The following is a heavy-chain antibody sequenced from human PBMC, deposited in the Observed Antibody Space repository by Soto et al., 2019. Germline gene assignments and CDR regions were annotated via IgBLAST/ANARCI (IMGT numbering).Heavy chain of an antibody. CDR1: GGTFSRYA. Sequence: SVKVSCKASGGTFSRYAISWVRQAPGQGLEWMVGITPLFGTANYAQKFQGRVTITADESTSTAYMELSSLRSEDTAVYYCARQFDYDSSGFYYAYWGHGTLVTVSS. CDR2: ITPLFGTA. J-gene: IGHJ4*01. D-gene: IGHD3-22*01. CDR3: ARQFDYDSSGFYYAY. V-gene: IGHV1-69*13.